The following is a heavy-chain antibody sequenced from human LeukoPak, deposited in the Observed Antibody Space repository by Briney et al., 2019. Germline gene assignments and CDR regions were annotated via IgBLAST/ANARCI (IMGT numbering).Heavy chain of an antibody. CDR1: GGSISSGGYY. CDR2: IYYSGST. CDR3: ARXVDTAMVFDY. J-gene: IGHJ4*02. V-gene: IGHV4-31*03. Sequence: PSETLSLTCTVSGGSISSGGYYWSWLRQHPGKGLEWIGYIYYSGSTYYNPSLKSRVTISVNTTKNQFSLKLSSVTAADTAVYYXARXVDTAMVFDYWGQGTLVTVSS. D-gene: IGHD5-18*01.